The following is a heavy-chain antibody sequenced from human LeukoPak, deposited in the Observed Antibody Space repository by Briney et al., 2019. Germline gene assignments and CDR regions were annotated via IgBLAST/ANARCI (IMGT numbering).Heavy chain of an antibody. D-gene: IGHD3-10*01. CDR1: GYTFTAFY. Sequence: GASVKVSCKASGYTFTAFYIHWVRQAPGQGLEWMGRINPNSGGTNYAQKFQGRVTMTRDTSISTAYMELSRLRSDDTAVYYCARARRYYYGSGSYPDVWGQGTTVTVSS. J-gene: IGHJ6*02. CDR3: ARARRYYYGSGSYPDV. V-gene: IGHV1-2*06. CDR2: INPNSGGT.